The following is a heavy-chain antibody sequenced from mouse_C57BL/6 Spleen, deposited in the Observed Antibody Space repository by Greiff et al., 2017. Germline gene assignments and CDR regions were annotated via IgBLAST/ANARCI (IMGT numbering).Heavy chain of an antibody. CDR1: GFSLTSYG. V-gene: IGHV2-2*01. J-gene: IGHJ2*01. CDR2: IWSGGST. CDR3: ARNEGYDGSYFDY. D-gene: IGHD2-3*01. Sequence: VQGVESGPGLVQPSQSLSITCTVSGFSLTSYGVHWVRQSPGKGLEWLGVIWSGGSTDYNAAFISRLSISKDNSKSQVFFKMNSLQADDTAIYYCARNEGYDGSYFDYWGQGTTLTVSS.